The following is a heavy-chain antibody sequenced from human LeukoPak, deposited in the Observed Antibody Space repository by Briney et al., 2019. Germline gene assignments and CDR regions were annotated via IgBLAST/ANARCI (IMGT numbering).Heavy chain of an antibody. D-gene: IGHD2-15*01. CDR3: ARDSGYCSGGSCYSWFDP. CDR1: GFTFSSYA. CDR2: ISYDGSNK. Sequence: GGSLRLSCAASGFTFSSYAMHWVRQALGKGLEWVAVISYDGSNKYYADSVKGRFTISRDNSKNTLYLQMNSLRAEDTAVYYCARDSGYCSGGSCYSWFDPWGQGTLVTVSS. V-gene: IGHV3-30-3*01. J-gene: IGHJ5*02.